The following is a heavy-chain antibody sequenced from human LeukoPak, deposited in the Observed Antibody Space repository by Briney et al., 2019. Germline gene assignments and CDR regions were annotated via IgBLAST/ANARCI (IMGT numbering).Heavy chain of an antibody. V-gene: IGHV1-18*01. CDR2: ISAYNGNT. Sequence: ASVKVSCKASGYTFTSYGISWVRQAPGQGLEWMGWISAYNGNTNYAQKLQGRVTMTTDTSTSTAYMELRSLRSDDTAVYYSARDGPPYCSGGSCYYVAWGQGTLVTVSS. CDR3: ARDGPPYCSGGSCYYVA. CDR1: GYTFTSYG. J-gene: IGHJ5*02. D-gene: IGHD2-15*01.